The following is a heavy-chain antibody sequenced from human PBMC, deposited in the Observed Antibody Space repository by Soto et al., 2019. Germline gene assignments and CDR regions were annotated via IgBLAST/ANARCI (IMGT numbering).Heavy chain of an antibody. V-gene: IGHV3-30-3*01. CDR1: GFTFSSYA. CDR2: ISYDGSNK. Sequence: GGSLRLSCAASGFTFSSYAMHWVRQAPGKGLEWVAVISYDGSNKYYADSVKGRFTISRDTSKNTLYLQMNSLRAEDTAVYYCARDGDGDYLDYWGQGTLVTVS. D-gene: IGHD2-21*02. J-gene: IGHJ4*02. CDR3: ARDGDGDYLDY.